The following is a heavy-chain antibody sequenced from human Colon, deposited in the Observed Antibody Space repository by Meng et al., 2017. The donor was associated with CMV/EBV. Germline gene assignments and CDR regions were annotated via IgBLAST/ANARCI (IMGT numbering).Heavy chain of an antibody. CDR1: GDAFSYYT. CDR2: IIPIPGII. D-gene: IGHD2-15*01. Sequence: QVQLVQSGAEVKEPGASVKVSCQASGDAFSYYTISWVRQAPGQGLEWMGRIIPIPGIINYAQTFQGRVTITADMSMTTAYMDLSSLTSEDTAVYYCATGSLVADGKGNWGQGTLVTVSS. V-gene: IGHV1-69*04. CDR3: ATGSLVADGKGN. J-gene: IGHJ4*02.